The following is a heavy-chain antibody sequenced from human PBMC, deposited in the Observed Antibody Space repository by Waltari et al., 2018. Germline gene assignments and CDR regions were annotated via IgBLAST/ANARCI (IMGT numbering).Heavy chain of an antibody. CDR3: ARDSHGCYGCGMDV. Sequence: EVELVASGGGLVQPGGSLRLACVASGSTFSSSWWSWVRRAPGKGLEWVTNLNQDGSATYSVDSVKGRFTISRDNAKNLLYLQMNSLGAEDTAVYYCARDSHGCYGCGMDVWGQGTTVTV. CDR2: LNQDGSAT. D-gene: IGHD2-2*01. V-gene: IGHV3-7*03. J-gene: IGHJ6*02. CDR1: GSTFSSSW.